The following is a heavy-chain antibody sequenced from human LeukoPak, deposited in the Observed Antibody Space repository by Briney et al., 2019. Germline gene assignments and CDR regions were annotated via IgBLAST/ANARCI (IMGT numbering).Heavy chain of an antibody. D-gene: IGHD1-26*01. CDR1: GLTFSSYA. CDR3: ARDGTAPNPFHFFNWFDP. J-gene: IGHJ5*02. CDR2: ISYDGSNK. V-gene: IGHV3-30*04. Sequence: EGSLGLSGAASGLTFSSYAMHWVRQAPGKGLEWVAVISYDGSNKYYADSVKGRFTISRDNSKNTLYLQTNSLRAEDTAVYYCARDGTAPNPFHFFNWFDPWGQGTLVTVSS.